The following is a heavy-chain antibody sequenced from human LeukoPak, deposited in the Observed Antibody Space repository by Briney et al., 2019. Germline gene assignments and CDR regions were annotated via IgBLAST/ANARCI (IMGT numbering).Heavy chain of an antibody. J-gene: IGHJ4*02. CDR1: GGSFSGYY. D-gene: IGHD1-26*01. CDR2: INHSGST. V-gene: IGHV4-34*01. CDR3: ARGPYRYSGSYWSPTKYFDY. Sequence: SETLSLTCAVYGGSFSGYYWSWIRQPPGKGLEWMGEINHSGSTNYNPSLKSRVTIAVDTSKNQFSLKLSSVTAADTAVYYCARGPYRYSGSYWSPTKYFDYWGQGTLVTVSS.